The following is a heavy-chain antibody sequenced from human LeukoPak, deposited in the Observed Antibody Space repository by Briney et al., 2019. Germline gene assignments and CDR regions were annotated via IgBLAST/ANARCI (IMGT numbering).Heavy chain of an antibody. CDR1: GLTFTAAG. CDR2: IWSDGSRR. Sequence: GGSLRLSCAASGLTFTAAGMHWVRQTPGKGLEWMAFIWSDGSRRIYADSVKGRFTISRDDSKDTMYPEMDSLRAEDTAIYYCAKDKGTLYLDYWGQGALVTVSS. D-gene: IGHD1-1*01. CDR3: AKDKGTLYLDY. J-gene: IGHJ4*02. V-gene: IGHV3-30*02.